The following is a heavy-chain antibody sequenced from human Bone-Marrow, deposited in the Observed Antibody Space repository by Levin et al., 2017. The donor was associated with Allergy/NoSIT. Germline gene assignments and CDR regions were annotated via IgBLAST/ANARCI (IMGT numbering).Heavy chain of an antibody. CDR3: ARITPGWLRSLDF. J-gene: IGHJ4*02. CDR1: GYPFTAYY. V-gene: IGHV1-2*02. Sequence: PLASVKVSCKASGYPFTAYYLHWVRQAPGQGLEWMGWINPNNGATNYVQKFQGRVTMTRDTSISTAFMEVNSLRSDDTALYYCARITPGWLRSLDFWGQGALVSVSS. CDR2: INPNNGAT. D-gene: IGHD6-19*01.